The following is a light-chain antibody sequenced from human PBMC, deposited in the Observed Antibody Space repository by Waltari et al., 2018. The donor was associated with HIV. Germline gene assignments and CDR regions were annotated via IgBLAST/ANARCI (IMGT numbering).Light chain of an antibody. CDR2: GEP. CDR1: QSVSSN. CDR3: QQYNEWPPWT. V-gene: IGKV3D-15*01. J-gene: IGKJ1*01. Sequence: EIVMTQSPATLSVSPGERATLSCRASQSVSSNLEWYQQKPGQARRLLIDGEPTRATGVAARFSVSGSGTEFTLTISSLQFEDFAVYYCQQYNEWPPWTFGQGTKVEIK.